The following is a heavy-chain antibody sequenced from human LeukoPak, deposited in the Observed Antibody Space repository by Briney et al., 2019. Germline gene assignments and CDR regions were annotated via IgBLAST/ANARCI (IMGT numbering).Heavy chain of an antibody. CDR3: ARDEGYDDFWSGYSDY. D-gene: IGHD3-3*01. V-gene: IGHV3-21*01. Sequence: GGSLRLSCAASGFTFSSYSMNWVRQAPGKGLEWVSSISSSSSYIYYADSVKGRFTISRDTAKNSLYLQMNSLRAEDTAVYYCARDEGYDDFWSGYSDYWGQGTLVTVSS. CDR1: GFTFSSYS. J-gene: IGHJ4*02. CDR2: ISSSSSYI.